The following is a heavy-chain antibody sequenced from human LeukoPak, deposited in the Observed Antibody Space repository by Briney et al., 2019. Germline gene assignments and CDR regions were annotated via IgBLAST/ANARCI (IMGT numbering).Heavy chain of an antibody. CDR1: GLTFSTYA. CDR3: ARGFLGGTDQYFDS. D-gene: IGHD6-19*01. CDR2: IGGGGSST. Sequence: GGSLRLSCAASGLTFSTYAMNWVRQAPAKGLEWVSTIGGGGSSTDYADSVKDRFTISRDNSKNTLYLQMNSLRAEDTAVYFCARGFLGGTDQYFDSWGQGTLVTVSS. V-gene: IGHV3-23*01. J-gene: IGHJ4*02.